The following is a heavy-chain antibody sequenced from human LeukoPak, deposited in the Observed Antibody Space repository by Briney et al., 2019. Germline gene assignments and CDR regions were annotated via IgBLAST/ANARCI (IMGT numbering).Heavy chain of an antibody. D-gene: IGHD3-3*01. CDR2: ISGSGSGT. V-gene: IGHV3-23*01. CDR3: AKDRRYYDFWSGYLGWFDP. J-gene: IGHJ5*02. CDR1: GFTFSSYA. Sequence: PGGSLRLSCAASGFTFSSYAMSWVRQAPGKGLEWVSAISGSGSGTYYTDSVKGRFTISRDNSKNTLYLQMNSLRAEDTAVYYRAKDRRYYDFWSGYLGWFDPWGQGTLVTVSS.